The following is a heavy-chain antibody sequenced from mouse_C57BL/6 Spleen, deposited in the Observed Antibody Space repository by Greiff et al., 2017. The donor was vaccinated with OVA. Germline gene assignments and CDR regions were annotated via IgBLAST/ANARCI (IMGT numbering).Heavy chain of an antibody. V-gene: IGHV5-9-1*02. CDR1: GFTFSSYA. CDR3: TRENSDYTLDY. CDR2: ISSGGDYI. Sequence: EVQGVESGEGLVKPGGSLKLSCAASGFTFSSYAMSWVRQTPEKRLEWVAYISSGGDYIYYADTVKGRFTIYRDNARNTLYLQMSSLKSEDTAMYYCTRENSDYTLDYWGQGTLVTVSS. J-gene: IGHJ4*01. D-gene: IGHD3-2*02.